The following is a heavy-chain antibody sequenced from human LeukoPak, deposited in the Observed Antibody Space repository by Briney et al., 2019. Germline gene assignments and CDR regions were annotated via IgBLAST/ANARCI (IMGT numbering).Heavy chain of an antibody. CDR1: GYTFTGYD. CDR2: INPNSGGT. V-gene: IGHV1-2*02. D-gene: IGHD6-13*01. J-gene: IGHJ4*02. CDR3: AREEASSWYGYFDY. Sequence: ASLKVSCKASGYTFTGYDMHWVRQAPGQGLEWMGWINPNSGGTNYAQKFQGRVTMTRNTSISTAYMELSRLRSDDTAVYYCAREEASSWYGYFDYWGQGTLVTVSS.